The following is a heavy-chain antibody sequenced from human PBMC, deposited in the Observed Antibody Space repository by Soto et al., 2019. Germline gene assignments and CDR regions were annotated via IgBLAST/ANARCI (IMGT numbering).Heavy chain of an antibody. CDR1: GGTFSDYA. CDR2: LIPLLHTP. V-gene: IGHV1-69*01. CDR3: AIRLSYSEFHL. D-gene: IGHD3-16*01. Sequence: QVQLVQSGAEVKNPGSSVRVSCKVSGGTFSDYAINWVRQAPGQGLEWMGGLIPLLHTPNYAHKFQGRVTITADESTSSAYVDLSSLRSDDTAVYDCAIRLSYSEFHLWGQGALGTVSS. J-gene: IGHJ5*02.